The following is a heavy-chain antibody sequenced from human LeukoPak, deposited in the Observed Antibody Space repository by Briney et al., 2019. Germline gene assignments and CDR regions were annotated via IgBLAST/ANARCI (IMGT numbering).Heavy chain of an antibody. CDR3: ARHRSRMVRGGDWFDP. Sequence: GASVKVSCKASGYSFSSYSISWVRQAPGQGLEWMGLISAYSGNTNYAHKLQGRVTMTTDTSTSTAYMELRSLRSDDTAVYYCARHRSRMVRGGDWFDPWGQGTLVTVSS. CDR2: ISAYSGNT. V-gene: IGHV1-18*01. CDR1: GYSFSSYS. J-gene: IGHJ5*02. D-gene: IGHD3-10*01.